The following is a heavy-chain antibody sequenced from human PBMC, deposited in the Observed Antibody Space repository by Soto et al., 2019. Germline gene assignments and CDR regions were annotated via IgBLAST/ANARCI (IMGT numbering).Heavy chain of an antibody. Sequence: ASVKVSCKASGGTFSSYAISWVRQAPGQGLEWMGGIIPIFGTANYAQKFQGRVTITADESTSTAYMELSSLRSEDTAVYYCASGLASKGYSYGADAFDIWGQGTMVTVSS. CDR2: IIPIFGTA. CDR3: ASGLASKGYSYGADAFDI. CDR1: GGTFSSYA. V-gene: IGHV1-69*13. J-gene: IGHJ3*02. D-gene: IGHD5-18*01.